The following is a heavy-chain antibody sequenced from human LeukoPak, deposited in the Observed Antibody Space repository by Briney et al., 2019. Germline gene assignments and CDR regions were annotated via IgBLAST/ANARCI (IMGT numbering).Heavy chain of an antibody. Sequence: SETLSLTCAVYGGSFSGYYWSWIRQPPGRGLEWIREINHSGSTNYNPSLKSRVTISVDTSKNQFSLKLSSVTAADTAVYYCARGRAARYMDVWGKGTTVTVSS. V-gene: IGHV4-34*01. J-gene: IGHJ6*03. CDR3: ARGRAARYMDV. CDR2: INHSGST. D-gene: IGHD6-6*01. CDR1: GGSFSGYY.